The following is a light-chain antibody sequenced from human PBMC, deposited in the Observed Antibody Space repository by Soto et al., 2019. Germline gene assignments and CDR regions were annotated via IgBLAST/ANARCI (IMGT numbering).Light chain of an antibody. CDR2: DVD. J-gene: IGLJ2*01. V-gene: IGLV2-14*03. Sequence: QSALTQPASVSGSPGQWITISCTGTNNDVGGFNFVSWYQQHPGKVPKLLIYDVDDRPSGVANRFSGSRSGNTASLTISGLHDEDDADYYCSSYTSRSTVIFGGGTKVTVL. CDR1: NNDVGGFNF. CDR3: SSYTSRSTVI.